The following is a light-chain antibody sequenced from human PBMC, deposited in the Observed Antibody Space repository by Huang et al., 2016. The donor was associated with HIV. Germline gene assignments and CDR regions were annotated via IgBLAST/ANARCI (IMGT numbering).Light chain of an antibody. Sequence: DIQMTQSPSSLSASVGDRVTITCRASQSIATYLHWYQQKPGKAPTLLIYAASNLQSGVPSRCSGSGSGTDFTLTISSLQPEDFATYYCQQSDSTPLFGPGTKVDIK. CDR3: QQSDSTPL. CDR1: QSIATY. V-gene: IGKV1-39*01. CDR2: AAS. J-gene: IGKJ3*01.